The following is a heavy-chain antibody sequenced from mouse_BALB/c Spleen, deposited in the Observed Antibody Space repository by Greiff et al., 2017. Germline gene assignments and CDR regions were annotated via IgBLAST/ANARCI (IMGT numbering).Heavy chain of an antibody. D-gene: IGHD2-10*02. CDR1: GYTFTDYY. V-gene: IGHV1-77*01. CDR3: ARRRGYGNYFYAMDY. CDR2: IYPGSGNT. J-gene: IGHJ4*01. Sequence: QVQLQQSGAELARPGASVKLSCKASGYTFTDYYINWVKQRTGQGLEWIGEIYPGSGNTYYNEKFKGKATLTADKSSSTAYMQLSSLTSEDSAVYFCARRRGYGNYFYAMDYWGQGTSVTVSS.